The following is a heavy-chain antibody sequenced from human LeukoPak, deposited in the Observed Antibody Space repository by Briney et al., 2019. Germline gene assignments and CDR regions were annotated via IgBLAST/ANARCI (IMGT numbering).Heavy chain of an antibody. CDR2: ISAYNGNT. D-gene: IGHD3-9*01. CDR3: ARGSDYDILTGYYTTYGMDV. CDR1: GYTLTSYG. J-gene: IGHJ6*02. V-gene: IGHV1-18*01. Sequence: ASVKVSCKASGYTLTSYGISWVRQAPGQGLEWMGWISAYNGNTNYAQKLQGRVTMTTDTSTNTAYMELRSLRSDDTAVYYCARGSDYDILTGYYTTYGMDVWGQGTTVTVSS.